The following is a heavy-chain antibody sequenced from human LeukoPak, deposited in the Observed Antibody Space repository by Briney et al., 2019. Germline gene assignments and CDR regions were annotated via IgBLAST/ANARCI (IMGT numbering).Heavy chain of an antibody. D-gene: IGHD6-13*01. CDR1: GFTFSSYG. V-gene: IGHV3-30*18. J-gene: IGHJ4*02. CDR2: ISYDGSNK. CDR3: AKSLAGTSNGCYDY. Sequence: GSLRLSCAASGFTFSSYGMHWVRQAPGKGLEWVAVISYDGSNKYYADSVKGRFTISRDNSKNTLYLQMNSLRAEDAAVYYCAKSLAGTSNGCYDYWGQGTLVTVSS.